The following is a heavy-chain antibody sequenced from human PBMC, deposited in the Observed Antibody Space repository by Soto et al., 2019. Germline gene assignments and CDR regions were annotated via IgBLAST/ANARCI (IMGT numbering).Heavy chain of an antibody. CDR1: GGTFSSYA. D-gene: IGHD6-13*01. V-gene: IGHV1-69*13. CDR2: IIPIFGTA. Sequence: SVKVSCKASGGTFSSYAISWVRQAPGQGLEWMGGIIPIFGTANYAQKFQGRVTITADESTSTAYMELSSLRSEDTAVYYCASHQQLIPALYYYYYGMDVWGQGTTVTVSS. J-gene: IGHJ6*02. CDR3: ASHQQLIPALYYYYYGMDV.